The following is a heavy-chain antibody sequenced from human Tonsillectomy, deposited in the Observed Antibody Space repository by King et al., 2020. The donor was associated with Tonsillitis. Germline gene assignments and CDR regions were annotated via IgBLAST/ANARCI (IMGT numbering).Heavy chain of an antibody. CDR3: ARAPVDTAPSY. V-gene: IGHV3-66*01. D-gene: IGHD5-18*01. CDR2: IYGGTIT. CDR1: GFTVSSNY. J-gene: IGHJ4*02. Sequence: VQLVESGGGLVQPGGSLRLSCAASGFTVSSNYMSWVRQAPGKGLEWVSVIYGGTITYYVDSVKGRFTISRDNSKNTLYLQMNSLRAEDTCVYYCARAPVDTAPSYWGQGTLVTVSS.